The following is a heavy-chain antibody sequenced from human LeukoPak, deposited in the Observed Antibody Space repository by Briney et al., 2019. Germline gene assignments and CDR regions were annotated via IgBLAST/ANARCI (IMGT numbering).Heavy chain of an antibody. V-gene: IGHV3-7*01. CDR3: ARDSDGYDL. CDR1: GFTFSSRW. CDR2: TKQGGSEK. J-gene: IGHJ4*02. D-gene: IGHD2-15*01. Sequence: PGGSLSLSCAVSGFTFSSRWMSWVRQPPGKGLEWVANTKQGGSEKYYVASVKGRFIICNDNTKNSLYLQMNSLRGDDTAVYYCARDSDGYDLWGQGTLVTVSS.